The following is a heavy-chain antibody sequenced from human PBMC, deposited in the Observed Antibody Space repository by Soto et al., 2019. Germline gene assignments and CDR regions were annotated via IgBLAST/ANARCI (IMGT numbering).Heavy chain of an antibody. J-gene: IGHJ5*02. CDR1: GFTFSSYG. Sequence: GGSLRLSCAASGFTFSSYGMHWVRQAPGKGLEWVAVIWYDGSNKYYADSVKGRFTISRDNAKNSVFLHLNSLRVEDTAVYYCARDNDGAQFASSYNDLWGQGTLVTVS. V-gene: IGHV3-33*01. D-gene: IGHD6-6*01. CDR3: ARDNDGAQFASSYNDL. CDR2: IWYDGSNK.